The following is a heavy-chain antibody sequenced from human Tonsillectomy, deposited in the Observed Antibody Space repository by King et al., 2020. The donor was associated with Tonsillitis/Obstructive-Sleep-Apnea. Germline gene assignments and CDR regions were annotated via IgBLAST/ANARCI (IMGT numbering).Heavy chain of an antibody. CDR3: ASVGPNFEYSSSSGGNFYYYMDV. D-gene: IGHD6-6*01. CDR2: ISAYNGNT. J-gene: IGHJ6*03. Sequence: VQLVESGPEVKKPGASVKVSCKASNYTFTSYGISWVRQAPGQGLEWMGWISAYNGNTNYAQNLQGRVTMTTDTLTSTAYMELRSLRSDDTAVYYCASVGPNFEYSSSSGGNFYYYMDVWGKGTTVTVSS. CDR1: NYTFTSYG. V-gene: IGHV1-18*01.